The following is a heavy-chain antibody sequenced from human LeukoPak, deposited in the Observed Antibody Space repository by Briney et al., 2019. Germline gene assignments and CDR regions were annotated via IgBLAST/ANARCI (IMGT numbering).Heavy chain of an antibody. J-gene: IGHJ4*02. CDR3: ARHMTVTYDAFDM. Sequence: SETLSLTCTVSGGSISSSDYYWGWIRQPPGKGLEWIGSIYYSGSTYYSPSLESRVTISVDTSKNQFSLKLNSVTAADTAVYYCARHMTVTYDAFDMWGQGTLVTVSS. CDR1: GGSISSSDYY. V-gene: IGHV4-39*01. CDR2: IYYSGST. D-gene: IGHD3-16*01.